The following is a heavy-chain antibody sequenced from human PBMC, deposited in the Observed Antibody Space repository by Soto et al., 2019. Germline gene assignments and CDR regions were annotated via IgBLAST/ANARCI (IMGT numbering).Heavy chain of an antibody. D-gene: IGHD5-12*01. Sequence: QVQLVQSGGELRKPGASVKVSCKASGYTFTDNSITWVRQAPGQGLEWMGWINTDTGATRSTQKFQDRVPMTTDTSTSTAYLELMGLRSDDTAIYYCARGGGYAVDFWGQGTLVAVSS. CDR3: ARGGGYAVDF. CDR1: GYTFTDNS. V-gene: IGHV1-18*01. CDR2: INTDTGAT. J-gene: IGHJ4*02.